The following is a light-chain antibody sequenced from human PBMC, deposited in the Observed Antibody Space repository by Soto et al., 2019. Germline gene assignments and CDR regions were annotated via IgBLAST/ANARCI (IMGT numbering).Light chain of an antibody. CDR1: QYLGSA. CDR2: DAS. Sequence: TQSPATLSVSPGDRATLSCRASQYLGSAVAWYRQRSGQAPRLLIFDASVRVPTGPARFSGSGSGREFFLTISSRESADFALYFCQQYGDTPRTFGQGTKVDIK. CDR3: QQYGDTPRT. J-gene: IGKJ1*01. V-gene: IGKV3D-15*01.